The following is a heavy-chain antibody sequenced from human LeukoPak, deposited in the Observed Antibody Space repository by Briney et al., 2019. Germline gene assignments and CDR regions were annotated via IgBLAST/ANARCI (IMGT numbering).Heavy chain of an antibody. Sequence: GGSLRLSCAASGFTFSSYSMNWVRQAPGKGLEWVSSISSSSSYIYYADSVKGRFTISRDNAKNSLYLQMNSLRAEDTAVYYCARDGYSRGWYRRRGMDVWGQGTTVTVSS. D-gene: IGHD6-19*01. CDR3: ARDGYSRGWYRRRGMDV. CDR2: ISSSSSYI. J-gene: IGHJ6*02. V-gene: IGHV3-21*01. CDR1: GFTFSSYS.